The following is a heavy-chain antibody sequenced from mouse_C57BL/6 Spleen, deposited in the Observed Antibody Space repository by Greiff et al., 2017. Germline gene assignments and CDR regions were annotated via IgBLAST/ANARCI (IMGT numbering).Heavy chain of an antibody. V-gene: IGHV1-54*01. J-gene: IGHJ3*01. CDR3: ARSGLNWFAY. CDR2: INPGSGGT. D-gene: IGHD1-3*01. Sequence: QVHVKQSGAELVRPGTSVKVSCKASGYAFTNYLIEWVKQRPGQGLEWIGVINPGSGGTNYNEKFKGKATLTADKSSSTAYMQLSSLTSEDSAVYFCARSGLNWFAYWGQGTLVTVSA. CDR1: GYAFTNYL.